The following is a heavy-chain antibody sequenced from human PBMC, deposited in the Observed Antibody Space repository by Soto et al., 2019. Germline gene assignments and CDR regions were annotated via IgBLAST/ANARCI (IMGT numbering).Heavy chain of an antibody. D-gene: IGHD1-20*01. CDR2: ISGSGGST. CDR3: AMYTGANYYYYDIDF. Sequence: GGSLRLSCAASGFTFSSCAMSWVRQAPGKGLEWVSAISGSGGSTYYADSVKGRFTISRDNSKKTLYLQMNSLRAEDTAVYYCAMYTGANYYYYDIDFWGQGTLVTVSS. CDR1: GFTFSSCA. V-gene: IGHV3-23*01. J-gene: IGHJ6*02.